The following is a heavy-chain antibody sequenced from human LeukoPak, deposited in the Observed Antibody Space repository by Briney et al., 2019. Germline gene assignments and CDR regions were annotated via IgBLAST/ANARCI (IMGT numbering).Heavy chain of an antibody. CDR3: ARVGYSYGHGGNFDY. V-gene: IGHV3-64*01. D-gene: IGHD5-18*01. Sequence: PGGSLRLSCAASGFTFSSYAMHWVRQAPGKGLEYVSAISSNGGSTYYANSVKGRFTISRDNSKNTLYLQMGSLRAEDMAVYYCARVGYSYGHGGNFDYWGQGTLVTVSS. CDR2: ISSNGGST. J-gene: IGHJ4*02. CDR1: GFTFSSYA.